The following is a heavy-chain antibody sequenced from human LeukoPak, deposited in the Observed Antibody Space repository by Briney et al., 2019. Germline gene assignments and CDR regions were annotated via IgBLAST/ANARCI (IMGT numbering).Heavy chain of an antibody. Sequence: ASVKVSCKASGHTFTSYYMHWVRQAPGQGLEWVGWISIYNGDTNYAQKLQGRVTMTRDTSISTAYMELSRLRSDDTAVYYCAAVAGLGNAFDIWGQGTMVTVSS. CDR1: GHTFTSYY. V-gene: IGHV1-2*02. CDR2: ISIYNGDT. D-gene: IGHD6-19*01. CDR3: AAVAGLGNAFDI. J-gene: IGHJ3*02.